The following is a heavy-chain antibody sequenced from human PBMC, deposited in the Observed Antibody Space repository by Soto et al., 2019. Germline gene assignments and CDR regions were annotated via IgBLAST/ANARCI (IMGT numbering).Heavy chain of an antibody. V-gene: IGHV4-61*01. D-gene: IGHD3-10*01. J-gene: IGHJ4*02. CDR3: ARSEIDYGSGSYYDY. Sequence: QVQLQESGPGLVKPSETLSLTCPVSGGSVSSGSYYWSWIRQPPGKGLEWIGYIYSSGSTNYNPSLKSRVTISVDMSKIQFVLRLSSVTAADTAVYYCARSEIDYGSGSYYDYWGQGTLVAVTS. CDR1: GGSVSSGSYY. CDR2: IYSSGST.